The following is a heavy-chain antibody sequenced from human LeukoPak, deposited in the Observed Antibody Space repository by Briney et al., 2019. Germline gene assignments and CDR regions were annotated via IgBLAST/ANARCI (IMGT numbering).Heavy chain of an antibody. Sequence: SVKVSCKASGFTFTSSVLHWVRQARGQRLEWIGWIVVGIDNTNYAQKFQERVTITRDKSTGTAYMELSSLRSEDTAVYHCAAELEMATNAFDIWGQGTMVTVSS. CDR1: GFTFTSSV. V-gene: IGHV1-58*01. D-gene: IGHD5-24*01. CDR2: IVVGIDNT. J-gene: IGHJ3*02. CDR3: AAELEMATNAFDI.